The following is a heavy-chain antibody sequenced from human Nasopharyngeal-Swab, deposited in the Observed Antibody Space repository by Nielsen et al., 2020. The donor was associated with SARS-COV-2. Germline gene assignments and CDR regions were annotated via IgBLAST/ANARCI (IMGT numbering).Heavy chain of an antibody. J-gene: IGHJ5*02. CDR1: GDTFSSSA. V-gene: IGHV1-69*06. CDR3: AGAHTRSCTDGVCFRSQVYNWFDP. Sequence: SVKVSCKASGDTFSSSAITWVRQAPGQGLEWMGGIIPMFGTADYAQKFQGRVTITADRSTSTAYMEMNSLRSEDTAVYYCAGAHTRSCTDGVCFRSQVYNWFDPWGQGTLVTVSS. D-gene: IGHD2-8*01. CDR2: IIPMFGTA.